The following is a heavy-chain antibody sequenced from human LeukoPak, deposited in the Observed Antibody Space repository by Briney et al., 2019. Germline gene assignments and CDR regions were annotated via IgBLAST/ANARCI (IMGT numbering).Heavy chain of an antibody. CDR2: ISSSSSYI. CDR3: ARQYYDILTGYFGMDV. V-gene: IGHV3-21*01. CDR1: GFTFSSYS. Sequence: GGSLRLSCASSGFTFSSYSMNWVRQAPGKGLEWVSSISSSSSYIYYADSVKGRFTISRDNAKNSLYLQMNSLRAEDTAVYYCARQYYDILTGYFGMDVWGQGTTVTVSS. D-gene: IGHD3-9*01. J-gene: IGHJ6*02.